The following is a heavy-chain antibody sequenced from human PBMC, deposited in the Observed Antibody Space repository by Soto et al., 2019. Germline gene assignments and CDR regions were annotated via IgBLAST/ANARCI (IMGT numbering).Heavy chain of an antibody. Sequence: ASVKVSCKASCYTFTSYGISWVRQAPGQGLEWMGWISAYNGNTNYAQKLQGRVTMTTDTSTSTAYMELRSLRSDDTAVYYCASTSGEEKRLLWFGELLYGGMDVWGQGTTVTVSS. V-gene: IGHV1-18*01. J-gene: IGHJ6*02. CDR3: ASTSGEEKRLLWFGELLYGGMDV. CDR2: ISAYNGNT. CDR1: CYTFTSYG. D-gene: IGHD3-10*01.